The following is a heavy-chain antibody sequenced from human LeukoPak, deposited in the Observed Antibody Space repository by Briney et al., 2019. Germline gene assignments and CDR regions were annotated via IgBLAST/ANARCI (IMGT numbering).Heavy chain of an antibody. CDR2: ISTSSSYI. D-gene: IGHD6-6*01. CDR1: GFTSSGYM. J-gene: IGHJ4*02. CDR3: AKDRWGSIASLDS. Sequence: GGPRELSCAASGFTSSGYMMNWVGKAPGKGLEWVSSISTSSSYIYYADSVRGRFTISRDNAKSSLYLQMNSLRSEDTAVYYCAKDRWGSIASLDSWGQGTLVTVSS. V-gene: IGHV3-21*01.